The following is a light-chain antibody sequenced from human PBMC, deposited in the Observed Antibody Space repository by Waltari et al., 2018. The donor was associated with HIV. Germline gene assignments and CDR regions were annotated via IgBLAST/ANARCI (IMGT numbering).Light chain of an antibody. CDR3: HQYFSAPYT. V-gene: IGKV4-1*01. J-gene: IGKJ2*01. CDR1: QTILYSSTNKNY. Sequence: DIVMTQSPDSLAVSLGERATLNCKSSQTILYSSTNKNYLAWYQQKPGQSPKLLIHWASTRESGVPGRFSGSGSGTDFTLTISSLQAEDVAVYYCHQYFSAPYTFGQGTKLEIK. CDR2: WAS.